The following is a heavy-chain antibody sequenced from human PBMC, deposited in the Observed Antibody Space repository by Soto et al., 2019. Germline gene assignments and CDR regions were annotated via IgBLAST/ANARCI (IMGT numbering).Heavy chain of an antibody. J-gene: IGHJ3*02. CDR1: GGSISSYY. D-gene: IGHD2-2*01. Sequence: PSETLSLTCTVSGGSISSYYWSWIRQPPGKGLEWIGYIYYSGSTNSNPSLKSRVTISVDTSKNQFSLKLSSVTAADTAVYYCARAHSRSTSCYFFAGAIDIWGQGTMVTVSS. CDR2: IYYSGST. V-gene: IGHV4-59*01. CDR3: ARAHSRSTSCYFFAGAIDI.